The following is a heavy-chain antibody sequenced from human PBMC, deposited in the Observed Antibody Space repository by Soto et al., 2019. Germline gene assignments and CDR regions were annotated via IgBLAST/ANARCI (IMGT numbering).Heavy chain of an antibody. V-gene: IGHV4-39*01. Sequence: SETLSLTCTVSGGSISSSSYYWGWIRQPPGKGLEWIGSIYYSGSTYYNPSLKSRVTISVDTSKNQFSLKPSSVTAADTAVYYCAIPDCSSTSCPPGDVWGQGTTVTVSS. CDR2: IYYSGST. J-gene: IGHJ6*02. D-gene: IGHD2-2*01. CDR1: GGSISSSSYY. CDR3: AIPDCSSTSCPPGDV.